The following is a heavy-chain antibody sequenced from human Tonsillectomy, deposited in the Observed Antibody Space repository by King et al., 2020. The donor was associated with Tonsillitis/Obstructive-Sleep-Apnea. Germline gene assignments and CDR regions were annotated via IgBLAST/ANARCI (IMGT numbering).Heavy chain of an antibody. CDR2: ISTSSSYI. Sequence: VQLVESGGGLVKPGGSLRLSCAASGFTFSSYSMNWVRQAPGKGLEWVSSISTSSSYIYYADSVKGRFTISTDNAKNSLYLQMNSLRAEDTAVYYCARDITVVTHNAADYWGQGTLVTVSS. D-gene: IGHD4-23*01. V-gene: IGHV3-21*01. CDR3: ARDITVVTHNAADY. CDR1: GFTFSSYS. J-gene: IGHJ4*02.